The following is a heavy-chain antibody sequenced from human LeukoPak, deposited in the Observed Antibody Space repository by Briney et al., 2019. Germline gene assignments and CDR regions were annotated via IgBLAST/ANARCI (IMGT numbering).Heavy chain of an antibody. CDR1: GFTFSSYG. CDR2: IRYDGSNK. Sequence: GGSLRLSCAASGFTFSSYGMHWVRQAPGKGLEWVAFIRYDGSNKYYADSVKGRFTISRDNSKNTLYLQMNSPRAEDTAVYYCAKDATVTAYFDYWGQGTLVTVSS. CDR3: AKDATVTAYFDY. V-gene: IGHV3-30*02. J-gene: IGHJ4*02. D-gene: IGHD4-17*01.